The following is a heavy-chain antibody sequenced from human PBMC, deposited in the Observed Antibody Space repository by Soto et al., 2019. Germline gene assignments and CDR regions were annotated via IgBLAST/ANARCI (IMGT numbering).Heavy chain of an antibody. CDR2: ISGSGGST. D-gene: IGHD3-3*01. Sequence: GGSLRLSCAASGFTFSSYAMRWVRQAPGKGLEWVSAISGSGGSTYYADSVKGRLTISRDNSKNTLYLQMNSLRAEDTAVYYWGKVLRVITFLGVGGMSVMDVWGQGTTVTVSS. CDR1: GFTFSSYA. J-gene: IGHJ6*02. CDR3: GKVLRVITFLGVGGMSVMDV. V-gene: IGHV3-23*01.